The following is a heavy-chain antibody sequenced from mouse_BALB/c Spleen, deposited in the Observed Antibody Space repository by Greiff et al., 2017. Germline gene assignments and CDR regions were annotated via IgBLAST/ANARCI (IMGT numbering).Heavy chain of an antibody. J-gene: IGHJ4*01. V-gene: IGHV1S135*01. CDR2: IDPYNGGT. CDR3: ARGGYYGSSDVPNAMDY. Sequence: LVESGPELVKPGASVKVSCKASGYAFTSYNMYWVKQSHGKSLEWIGYIDPYNGGTSYNQKFKGKATLTVVKSSSTAYMHLNSLTSEDSAGYYCARGGYYGSSDVPNAMDYWGQGTSVTVSS. D-gene: IGHD1-1*01. CDR1: GYAFTSYN.